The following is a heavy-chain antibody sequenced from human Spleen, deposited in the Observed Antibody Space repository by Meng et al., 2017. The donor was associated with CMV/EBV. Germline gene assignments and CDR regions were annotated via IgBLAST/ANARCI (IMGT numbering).Heavy chain of an antibody. CDR2: IYTSGST. V-gene: IGHV4-4*07. Sequence: QVQLQESRPGLVKPSETLSLTCTVSGGSISSYYWSWIRQPAGKGLDWIGRIYTSGSTNYNPPLKSRVTISVDTSKNQFSLKLSSVTAADTAVYYCARGPRSGYSYAGPFDYWGQGTLVTVSS. J-gene: IGHJ4*02. CDR1: GGSISSYY. CDR3: ARGPRSGYSYAGPFDY. D-gene: IGHD5-18*01.